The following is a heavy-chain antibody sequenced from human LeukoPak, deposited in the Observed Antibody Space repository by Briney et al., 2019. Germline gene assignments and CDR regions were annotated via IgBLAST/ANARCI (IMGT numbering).Heavy chain of an antibody. CDR2: IFYSGST. V-gene: IGHV4-39*01. CDR1: GASISSSTCY. D-gene: IGHD5-24*01. Sequence: SETLSLTCTVSGASISSSTCYWDWIRQPPGKGLEWMGSIFYSGSTNYKSSLWSRITISIDTSNSQFSLKLHSVPAADTAVYCCARTCGMGTIEPGTSGFVNYGGKGTLVTVS. CDR3: ARTCGMGTIEPGTSGFVNY. J-gene: IGHJ4*02.